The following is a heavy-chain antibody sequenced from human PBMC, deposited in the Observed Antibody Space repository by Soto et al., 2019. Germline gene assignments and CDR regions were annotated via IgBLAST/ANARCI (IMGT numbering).Heavy chain of an antibody. D-gene: IGHD3-9*01. CDR1: GFPFGSYT. CDR3: VQDFSVASLVPLTA. V-gene: IGHV3-23*01. CDR2: ITGNSENT. J-gene: IGHJ5*02. Sequence: EVRLLESGGGLVPPGGSLRLSCVASGFPFGSYTMMWVRQAPAKGLEWVSLITGNSENTYYADSVKGRFTISRDNSKNTLLLHLDSLQVEDTAIYYCVQDFSVASLVPLTAWGQGTLVTVSS.